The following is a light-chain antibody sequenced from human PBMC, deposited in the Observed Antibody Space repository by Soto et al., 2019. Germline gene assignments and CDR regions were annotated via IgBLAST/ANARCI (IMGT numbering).Light chain of an antibody. CDR3: QQYNNWPPWT. CDR2: DAS. Sequence: EIVMTQSPATLSVSPGERATLSCRASQSVSSKLAWYQQKQGQAPRLLIYDASTRATGIPARFSGSGSGTEFTLTISNLQSEDFAVYYCQQYNNWPPWTFGQGTKVEIK. CDR1: QSVSSK. V-gene: IGKV3-15*01. J-gene: IGKJ1*01.